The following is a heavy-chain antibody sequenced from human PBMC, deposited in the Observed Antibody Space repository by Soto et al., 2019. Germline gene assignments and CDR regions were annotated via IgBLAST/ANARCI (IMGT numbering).Heavy chain of an antibody. CDR2: IRSKANSYAT. J-gene: IGHJ4*02. CDR3: SSPNYYASGGGDY. V-gene: IGHV3-73*01. CDR1: GFSFSSYG. D-gene: IGHD3-10*01. Sequence: GGSLRLSCAASGFSFSSYGMHWVRQASGKGLEWVGRIRSKANSYATAYAASVKGRFTISRDDSKNTAYLQMNSLKTEDTAVYYCSSPNYYASGGGDYWGQGTLVTVSS.